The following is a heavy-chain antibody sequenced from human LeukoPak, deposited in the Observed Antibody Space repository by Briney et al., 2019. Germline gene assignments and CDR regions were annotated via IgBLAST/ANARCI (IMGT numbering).Heavy chain of an antibody. D-gene: IGHD4-17*01. CDR2: IIPIFGTA. J-gene: IGHJ4*02. CDR1: GGTFSSYA. V-gene: IGHV1-69*05. Sequence: SVKVSCKASGGTFSSYAISWVRQAPGQGLEWMGRIIPIFGTANYAQKFQGRVTITTDESTSTAYMELSSLRSEDTAVYYCARDLSFDYGDYPNFDYWGQGALVTVSS. CDR3: ARDLSFDYGDYPNFDY.